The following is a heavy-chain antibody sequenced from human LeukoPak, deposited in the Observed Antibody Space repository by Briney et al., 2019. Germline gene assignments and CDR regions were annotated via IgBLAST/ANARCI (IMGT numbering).Heavy chain of an antibody. CDR3: AGGDAWLQFYYFDY. Sequence: SETLSLTCTVSGGSISSSSYYWGWIRQPPGKGLEWIGSIYYSGSTYYNPSLKSRVTISVDTSKNQFSLKLSSVTAADTAVYYCAGGDAWLQFYYFDYWGQGTLVTVSS. CDR1: GGSISSSSYY. J-gene: IGHJ4*02. V-gene: IGHV4-39*07. CDR2: IYYSGST. D-gene: IGHD5-24*01.